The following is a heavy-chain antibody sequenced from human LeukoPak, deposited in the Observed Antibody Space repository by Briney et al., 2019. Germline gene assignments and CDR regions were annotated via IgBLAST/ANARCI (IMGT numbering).Heavy chain of an antibody. CDR2: IYSGGST. D-gene: IGHD1-1*01. Sequence: GGSLRLSCAASGFTVNSNYMSWVRQAPGKGLEWVSVIYSGGSTYYADSVKGRFTISRDNSKNTLYLQMNSLRAEDTAVYYCARNWNRASGYGMDVWGQGTTVTVSS. V-gene: IGHV3-66*01. J-gene: IGHJ6*02. CDR3: ARNWNRASGYGMDV. CDR1: GFTVNSNY.